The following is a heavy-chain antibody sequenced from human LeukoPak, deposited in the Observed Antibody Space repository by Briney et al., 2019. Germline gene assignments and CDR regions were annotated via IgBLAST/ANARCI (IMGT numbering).Heavy chain of an antibody. V-gene: IGHV1-2*04. CDR1: GYTFTGYY. Sequence: ASVKVSCKASGYTFTGYYMHWVRQAPGQGLEWMGWINPNSGGTNYAQKFQGWVTMTGDTSISTAYMELSRLRSDDTAVYYCARDRGVWFGEYYFDYWGQGTLVTVSS. J-gene: IGHJ4*02. D-gene: IGHD3-10*01. CDR3: ARDRGVWFGEYYFDY. CDR2: INPNSGGT.